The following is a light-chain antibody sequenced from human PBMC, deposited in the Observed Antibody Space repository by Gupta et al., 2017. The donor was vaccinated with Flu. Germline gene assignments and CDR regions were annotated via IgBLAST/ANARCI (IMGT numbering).Light chain of an antibody. Sequence: DIQLTQSPSSVSASVGDRVTITCRASQDVSRWLAWYQQKPGKAPELLIYATSNLQSGVPSRFSGSGAGTDFTLTISSLQPEDFATYYCQQANTCPGWTFGQGTKVEIK. CDR3: QQANTCPGWT. V-gene: IGKV1-12*01. CDR1: QDVSRW. CDR2: ATS. J-gene: IGKJ1*01.